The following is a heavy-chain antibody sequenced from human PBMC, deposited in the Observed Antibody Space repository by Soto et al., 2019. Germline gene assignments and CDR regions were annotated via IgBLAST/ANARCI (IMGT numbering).Heavy chain of an antibody. CDR1: GFTFSRVS. Sequence: GGSLRLSCEASGFTFSRVSMNWVRQVPEKGLEWVASISSGGSDTWYADSVKGRFIISRDNAQNSLFLQMNTLRPEDTAMYYCARVAYWGPGTQVTVSS. J-gene: IGHJ4*02. V-gene: IGHV3-21*01. CDR2: ISSGGSDT. CDR3: ARVAY.